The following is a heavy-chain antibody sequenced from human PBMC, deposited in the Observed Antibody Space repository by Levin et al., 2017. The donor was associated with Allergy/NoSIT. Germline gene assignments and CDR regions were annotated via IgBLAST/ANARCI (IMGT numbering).Heavy chain of an antibody. Sequence: PGESLKISCAASGFTFNSYSMNWVRQAPGKGLEWVSYISSSGGAIYYADSVRGRFTISRDNALNSLYLQMNSLRVEDTALYYCARDTGYSGYDFDYWGQGTLVTVSS. D-gene: IGHD5-12*01. J-gene: IGHJ4*02. CDR2: ISSSGGAI. CDR3: ARDTGYSGYDFDY. V-gene: IGHV3-48*01. CDR1: GFTFNSYS.